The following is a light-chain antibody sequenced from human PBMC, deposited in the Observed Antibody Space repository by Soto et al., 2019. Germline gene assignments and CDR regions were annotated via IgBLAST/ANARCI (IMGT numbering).Light chain of an antibody. CDR3: SSYTSSSTSYV. J-gene: IGLJ1*01. Sequence: QSVLTQPASVSGSPGQSITISCTGTSSDVGGYNYVSWYQQHPGKAPKLMIYEVSNRPSGVSNRFSGSKSGNTASLTISGLQAEDEADYYCSSYTSSSTSYVFVTGTKLTVL. V-gene: IGLV2-14*01. CDR1: SSDVGGYNY. CDR2: EVS.